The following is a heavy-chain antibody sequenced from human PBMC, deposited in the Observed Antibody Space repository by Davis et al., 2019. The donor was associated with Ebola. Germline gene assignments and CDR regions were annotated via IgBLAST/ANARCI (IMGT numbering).Heavy chain of an antibody. CDR3: ARDLLLTGQDIYYYYGMDV. V-gene: IGHV3-7*01. Sequence: GESLKISCAASGFTFSSYWMSWVRQAPGKGLEWVANIKQDGSEKYYVDSVKGRFTISRDNAKNSLYLQMNSLRAEDTAVYYCARDLLLTGQDIYYYYGMDVWGQGTTVTVSS. CDR2: IKQDGSEK. J-gene: IGHJ6*02. CDR1: GFTFSSYW. D-gene: IGHD3-9*01.